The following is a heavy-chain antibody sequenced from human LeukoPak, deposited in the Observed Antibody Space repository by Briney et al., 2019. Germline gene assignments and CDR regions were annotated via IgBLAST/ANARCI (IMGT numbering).Heavy chain of an antibody. D-gene: IGHD5-24*01. CDR2: IYSGGYSGGGP. V-gene: IGHV3-66*01. Sequence: GGSLRLSCAVSGFIVSSNHMNWVRQPPGKGLDWVSVIYSGGYSGGGPFYADSVKGRFTTSSDSSKTTLFLQMNSLRAEDTAVYYCARDVYGDGYNSFDYWGLGILVTVSS. CDR1: GFIVSSNH. J-gene: IGHJ4*02. CDR3: ARDVYGDGYNSFDY.